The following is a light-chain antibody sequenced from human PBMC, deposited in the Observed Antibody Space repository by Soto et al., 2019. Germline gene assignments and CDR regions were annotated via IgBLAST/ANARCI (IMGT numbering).Light chain of an antibody. CDR3: SSYTRSSTYV. CDR1: SSDVGGYTF. CDR2: EVS. V-gene: IGLV2-14*01. J-gene: IGLJ1*01. Sequence: QSALTQPASVSGSPGQSITISCTGTSSDVGGYTFVSWYQQHPGKAPKLMIYEVSNRPSGVSNRFSGAKSGNTASLTISGLQAEDEADYYCSSYTRSSTYVFGPGPRLT.